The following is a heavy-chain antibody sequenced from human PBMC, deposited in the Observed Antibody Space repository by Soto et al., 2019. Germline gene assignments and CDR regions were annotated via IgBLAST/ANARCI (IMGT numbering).Heavy chain of an antibody. CDR1: GGNFSNYA. CDR2: IIPIFGTT. J-gene: IGHJ5*02. V-gene: IGHV1-69*15. CDR3: AKDGGREGYFGNWFDP. D-gene: IGHD2-15*01. Sequence: QVQLVQSGAELKKPGSSVKVSCKASGGNFSNYAITWMRQAPRKGLEWLGRIIPIFGTTDYAQKFQGRVTITADESTTTAYMELSSLRSDDTAVYYCAKDGGREGYFGNWFDPWGQGTLVTVSS.